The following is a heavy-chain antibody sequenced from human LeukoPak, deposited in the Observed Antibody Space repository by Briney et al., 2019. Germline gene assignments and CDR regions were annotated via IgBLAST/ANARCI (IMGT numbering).Heavy chain of an antibody. V-gene: IGHV4-4*07. Sequence: SETLSLTCTVSGGSISSYYWSWIRQPAGKGLEWIGRMYTSGSTNYNPSLKGRVTMSVDTSKNQFSLRLSSVTAADTAVYYCAKSRGGSSFDYWGQGTLVTVSS. J-gene: IGHJ4*02. D-gene: IGHD1-26*01. CDR3: AKSRGGSSFDY. CDR1: GGSISSYY. CDR2: MYTSGST.